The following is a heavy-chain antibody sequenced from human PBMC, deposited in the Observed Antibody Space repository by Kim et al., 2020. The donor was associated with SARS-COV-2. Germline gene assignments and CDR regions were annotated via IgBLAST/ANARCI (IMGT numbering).Heavy chain of an antibody. CDR3: AKEGGSYPAFDY. CDR1: GFTFSTYA. Sequence: GGSLRLSCAASGFTFSTYALGWVRQAPGKGLEWVSTISGSGDYIRYADSVKGRFTISRDNSRNTVFLQMNSLRAEDTAVYYCAKEGGSYPAFDYWGQGTLVTVSS. J-gene: IGHJ4*02. D-gene: IGHD1-26*01. V-gene: IGHV3-23*01. CDR2: ISGSGDYI.